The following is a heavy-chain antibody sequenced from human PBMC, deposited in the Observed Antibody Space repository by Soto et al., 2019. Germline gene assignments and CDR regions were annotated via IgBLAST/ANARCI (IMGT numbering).Heavy chain of an antibody. CDR2: VYWTGST. CDR3: ARSHYTYVLLIDY. Sequence: SETLSLTCSVSGDSITTNGYYWGWIRQPPGKGLQWIGNVYWTGSTFSHPSLTSRVFISVDTSKNEFSLRLTSVTAADTAVYYCARSHYTYVLLIDYWGRGTLVTVSS. V-gene: IGHV4-39*01. J-gene: IGHJ4*02. D-gene: IGHD3-10*02. CDR1: GDSITTNGYY.